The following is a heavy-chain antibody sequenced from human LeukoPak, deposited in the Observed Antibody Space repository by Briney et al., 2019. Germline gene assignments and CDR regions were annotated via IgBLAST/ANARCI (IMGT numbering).Heavy chain of an antibody. CDR1: GFTVSSNY. D-gene: IGHD1-26*01. Sequence: GGSLRLSCAASGFTVSSNYMSWVRQAPGKGLEWVSVIYSGGSTYYADSVKGRFTISRDNSKNTLYLQMNSLRAEDTAVYYCAREGWGATRYYFDYWGQGTLVTVSS. V-gene: IGHV3-66*01. CDR3: AREGWGATRYYFDY. CDR2: IYSGGST. J-gene: IGHJ4*02.